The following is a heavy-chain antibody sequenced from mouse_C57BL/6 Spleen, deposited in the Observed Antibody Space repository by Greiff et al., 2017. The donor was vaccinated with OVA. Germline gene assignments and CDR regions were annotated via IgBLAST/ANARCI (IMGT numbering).Heavy chain of an antibody. Sequence: QVQLQQPGAELVRPGSSVKLSCKASGYTFTSYWMHWVKQRPIQGLEWIGNIDPSDSDTHYNQKFKDKATLTVDKSSSTAYMQLSSLTSEDSAVYYCARWGGEGFAYWGQGTLVTVSA. J-gene: IGHJ3*01. CDR1: GYTFTSYW. V-gene: IGHV1-52*01. CDR3: ARWGGEGFAY. CDR2: IDPSDSDT.